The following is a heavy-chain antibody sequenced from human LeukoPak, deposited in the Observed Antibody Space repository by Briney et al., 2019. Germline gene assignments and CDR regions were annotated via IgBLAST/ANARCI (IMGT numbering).Heavy chain of an antibody. V-gene: IGHV4-59*01. CDR3: ARDLRALRSYYMDV. D-gene: IGHD3-3*01. Sequence: SETLSLTCTVSGGSISSYYWSWIRQPPGKGLEWIGHIYYSGSTYYSGSTYYNPSLKSRVTISVDTSKNQFSLKLSSVTAADTAVYYCARDLRALRSYYMDVWGKGTTVTVSS. CDR1: GGSISSYY. J-gene: IGHJ6*03. CDR2: IYYSGSTYYSGST.